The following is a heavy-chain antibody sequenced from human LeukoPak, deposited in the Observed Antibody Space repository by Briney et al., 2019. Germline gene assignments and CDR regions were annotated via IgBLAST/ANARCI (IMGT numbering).Heavy chain of an antibody. J-gene: IGHJ4*02. CDR3: AKGPGGARFDY. Sequence: LPGGSLRLSCAASGFTFSSYAMSWVRQAPGKGLEWVSAVSGSGSYTYYADSVKGRFTISRDNSKNTLSLQMNSLRAEDTALYYCAKGPGGARFDYWGQGTLVTVS. D-gene: IGHD3-16*01. CDR2: VSGSGSYT. CDR1: GFTFSSYA. V-gene: IGHV3-23*01.